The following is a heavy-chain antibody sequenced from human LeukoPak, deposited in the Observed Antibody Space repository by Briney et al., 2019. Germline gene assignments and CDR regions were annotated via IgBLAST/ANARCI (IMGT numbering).Heavy chain of an antibody. J-gene: IGHJ4*01. CDR2: ISSSGDNT. CDR1: GFTFSNYA. Sequence: GGSLRLSCAASGFTFSNYAMSWVRQAPGKGLEWVSTISSSGDNTHYADSVKGRFTISRDNSKNTLFLQMNSLRAEDTAVYYCAKRHYYASGSPLYYFDYWGHGTLVTVSS. V-gene: IGHV3-23*01. CDR3: AKRHYYASGSPLYYFDY. D-gene: IGHD3-10*01.